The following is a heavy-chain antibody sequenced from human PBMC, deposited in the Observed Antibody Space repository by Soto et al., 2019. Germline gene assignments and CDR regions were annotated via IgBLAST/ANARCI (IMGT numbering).Heavy chain of an antibody. CDR2: IWYDGSDK. D-gene: IGHD2-2*02. CDR3: ARGMFEAILDH. Sequence: QVHLVDSGGGVVQPGRSLRLSCAVSGFTFSSYAMHWVRQAPGKGLEWVAVIWYDGSDKYYADSVKGRFTISRDNSKNTLYLQMGSLRAEDTAVYYCARGMFEAILDHWGQGTLVTVSS. J-gene: IGHJ4*02. CDR1: GFTFSSYA. V-gene: IGHV3-33*01.